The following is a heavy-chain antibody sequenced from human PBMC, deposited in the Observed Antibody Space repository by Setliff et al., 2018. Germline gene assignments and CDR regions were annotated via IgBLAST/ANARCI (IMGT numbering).Heavy chain of an antibody. D-gene: IGHD6-13*01. CDR3: ARDSAYRSSWYSYSYGMDV. CDR2: IYYSGST. J-gene: IGHJ6*02. CDR1: GGSISSSSYY. V-gene: IGHV4-39*07. Sequence: SETLSLTCTVSGGSISSSSYYWGWIRQPPGKGLEWIGSIYYSGSTYYNPSLKSRVTISVDTSKNQFSLKLSSVTAADTAVYYCARDSAYRSSWYSYSYGMDVWGQGTAVTVSS.